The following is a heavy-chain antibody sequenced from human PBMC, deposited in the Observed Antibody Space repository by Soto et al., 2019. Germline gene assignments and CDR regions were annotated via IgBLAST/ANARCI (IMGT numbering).Heavy chain of an antibody. CDR1: GFTFSSYA. V-gene: IGHV3-23*01. J-gene: IGHJ4*02. Sequence: EVQLLESGGGLVQPGGSLRLSCAASGFTFSSYAMSWVRQAPGKGLEWVSAISGSGGSTYYADSVKGRFTISRDNSKNTLYLQMNSLRAEDTAVYYCAKFKAPIVVVVAAIPDGFDYWGQGTLVTVSS. CDR3: AKFKAPIVVVVAAIPDGFDY. CDR2: ISGSGGST. D-gene: IGHD2-15*01.